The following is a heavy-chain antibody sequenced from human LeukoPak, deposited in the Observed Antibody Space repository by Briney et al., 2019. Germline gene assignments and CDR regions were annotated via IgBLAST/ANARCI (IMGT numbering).Heavy chain of an antibody. V-gene: IGHV3-30-3*01. CDR3: APVTRLFDY. CDR1: GFTVSSNY. J-gene: IGHJ4*02. D-gene: IGHD4-17*01. CDR2: ISYDGSNK. Sequence: GGSLRLSCAASGFTVSSNYMSWVRQAPGKGLEWVAVISYDGSNKYYADSVKGRFTISRDNSKNTLYLQMNSLRAEDTAVYYCAPVTRLFDYWGQGTLVTVSS.